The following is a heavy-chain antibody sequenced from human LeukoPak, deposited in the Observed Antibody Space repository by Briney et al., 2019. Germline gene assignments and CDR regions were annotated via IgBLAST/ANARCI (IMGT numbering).Heavy chain of an antibody. CDR1: GGSISSYY. Sequence: SETLSLTCTVSGGSISSYYWSWSRQRPREGLEWIGYVYYSGSASYNPSLKSRVTISVDTSKNQFSMKLSSVTAADTAVYYCARDWNSGIAAAGWFDPWGQGTLVTVSS. J-gene: IGHJ5*02. D-gene: IGHD6-13*01. CDR3: ARDWNSGIAAAGWFDP. CDR2: VYYSGSA. V-gene: IGHV4-59*12.